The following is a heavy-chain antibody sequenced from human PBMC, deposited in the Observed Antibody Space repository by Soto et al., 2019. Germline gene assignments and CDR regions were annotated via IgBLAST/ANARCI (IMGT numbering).Heavy chain of an antibody. J-gene: IGHJ4*02. Sequence: GGSLRLSCAASGFTFSSYWMHWVRQAPGKGLVWVSRISSDGSSTSYADSVKGRFTISRDNAKNTLYLQMNSLRAEDTAVYYWARDPNFIATKYDYWGQGTLGTVSS. CDR2: ISSDGSST. CDR3: ARDPNFIATKYDY. V-gene: IGHV3-74*01. CDR1: GFTFSSYW. D-gene: IGHD6-13*01.